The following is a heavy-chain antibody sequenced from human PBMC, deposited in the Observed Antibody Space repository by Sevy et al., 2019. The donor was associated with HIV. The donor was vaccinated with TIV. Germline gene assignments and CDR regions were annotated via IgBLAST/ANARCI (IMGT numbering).Heavy chain of an antibody. CDR3: ARDYDFWSGNNAYYYGMDV. CDR2: IYSGGST. CDR1: GFTVSSNY. Sequence: GGSLRLSCAASGFTVSSNYMSWVRQAPGKGLEWVSVIYSGGSTYYADSVKGRFTNSGDNSKNTLYLQMNSLRAEDTAVYYCARDYDFWSGNNAYYYGMDVWGQGTTVTVS. D-gene: IGHD3-3*01. V-gene: IGHV3-53*01. J-gene: IGHJ6*02.